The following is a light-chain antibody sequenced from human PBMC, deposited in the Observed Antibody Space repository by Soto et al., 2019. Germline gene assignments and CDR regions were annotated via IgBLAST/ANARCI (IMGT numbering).Light chain of an antibody. CDR3: QQGYNTGT. V-gene: IGKV1-39*01. Sequence: DIQMTQSPSSLSASVGDSITITCRASQSIRSYLNWYQQKPGKAPKLLISTASSLQSDVPSRFSGSGSGTDVTLTISSLQPEDFATYYCQQGYNTGTFGQGTKLEIK. CDR2: TAS. CDR1: QSIRSY. J-gene: IGKJ2*01.